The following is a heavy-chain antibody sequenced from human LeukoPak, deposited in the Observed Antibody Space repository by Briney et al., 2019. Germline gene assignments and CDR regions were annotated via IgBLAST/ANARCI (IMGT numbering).Heavy chain of an antibody. CDR1: GGSFSGYY. D-gene: IGHD3-10*01. J-gene: IGHJ4*02. CDR2: INHSGST. CDR3: ASRGALAIKMVRNYYFDY. Sequence: PSETLSLTCAVYGGSFSGYYWSWIRQPPGKGLEWIGEINHSGSTNYNPSLKSRVTISVDTSKNQFSLKLSSVTAADTAVYYCASRGALAIKMVRNYYFDYWGQGTLVTVSS. V-gene: IGHV4-34*01.